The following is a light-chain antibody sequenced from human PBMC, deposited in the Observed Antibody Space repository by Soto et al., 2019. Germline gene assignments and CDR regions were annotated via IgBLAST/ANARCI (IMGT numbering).Light chain of an antibody. CDR3: QQRSNWPPLFT. V-gene: IGKV3-11*01. J-gene: IGKJ4*01. CDR2: DAS. CDR1: QSVSSY. Sequence: EIVLTQSPATLSLSPGERATLSCRASQSVSSYLAWYQQKPGQAPRLLIYDASNRATGIPARFSGSGSGTDFTLTISSLESEDFAVYYCQQRSNWPPLFTFGGGTKVEIK.